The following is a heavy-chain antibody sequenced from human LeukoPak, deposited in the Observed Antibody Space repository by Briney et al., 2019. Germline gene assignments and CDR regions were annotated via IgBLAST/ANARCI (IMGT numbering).Heavy chain of an antibody. CDR2: IRYDGSNK. Sequence: QPGGSLRLSCAASGFTFSSYGMHWVRQAPGKGLEWVAFIRYDGSNKYYADSVKGRFTISRDNSKNTLYLQMNSLRAEDTAVYYCAKWGEDTAMVTFDYWGQGTLVTVSS. J-gene: IGHJ4*02. V-gene: IGHV3-30*02. CDR1: GFTFSSYG. CDR3: AKWGEDTAMVTFDY. D-gene: IGHD5-18*01.